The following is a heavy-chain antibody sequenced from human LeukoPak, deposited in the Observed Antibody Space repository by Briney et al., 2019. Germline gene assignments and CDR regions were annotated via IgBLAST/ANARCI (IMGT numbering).Heavy chain of an antibody. CDR1: GFTLRAFA. J-gene: IGHJ6*02. Sequence: GGSVRLSCAASGFTLRAFAMHWVRQAPGKGLEWVSLIDKDGRSTYYAHSVKGRFTIYRDNSKNSLYLQMNSLSTEATALYYCATWAFYHSLDVWGQGTTVTVSS. D-gene: IGHD1-26*01. CDR3: ATWAFYHSLDV. V-gene: IGHV3-43*02. CDR2: IDKDGRST.